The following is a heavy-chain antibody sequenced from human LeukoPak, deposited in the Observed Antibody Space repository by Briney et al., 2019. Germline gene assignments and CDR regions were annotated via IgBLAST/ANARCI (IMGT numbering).Heavy chain of an antibody. CDR2: IYYSGST. Sequence: SETLSLTCTVSGVSISSSYWSWIRQPPGKGLEWIGYIYYSGSTNYNPSLKSRVTISVDTSKNQFSLKLSSVTAADTAVYYCAREGGSGSYYDYWGQGTLVTVSS. CDR3: AREGGSGSYYDY. J-gene: IGHJ4*02. CDR1: GVSISSSY. V-gene: IGHV4-59*01. D-gene: IGHD3-10*01.